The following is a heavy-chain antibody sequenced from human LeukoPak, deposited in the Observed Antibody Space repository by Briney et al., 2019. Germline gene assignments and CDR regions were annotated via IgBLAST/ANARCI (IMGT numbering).Heavy chain of an antibody. CDR2: FIPILGIA. V-gene: IGHV1-69*04. CDR3: ASPRPYYYDSSGSFPYYYYYGMDV. D-gene: IGHD3-22*01. J-gene: IGHJ6*02. Sequence: VASVKVSCKASGGTFSSYAISWVRQAPGQGLEWMGRFIPILGIANYAQKFQGRVTITADKSTSTAYMELSSLRSEDTAVYYCASPRPYYYDSSGSFPYYYYYGMDVWGQGTTVTVSS. CDR1: GGTFSSYA.